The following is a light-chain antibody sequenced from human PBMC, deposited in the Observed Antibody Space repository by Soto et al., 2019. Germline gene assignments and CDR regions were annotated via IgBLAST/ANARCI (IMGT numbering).Light chain of an antibody. CDR2: GAS. J-gene: IGKJ2*01. Sequence: EIVWTKSPGTLSLSPGERATLSGRASQSVRSNYLAWYQQKPGQAPRLLIYGASRGAAGIPDRFSGSGSGTDFTLTIIRREPEDFAVYFCQQYGRSPMFTFGQGTKLEVK. V-gene: IGKV3-20*01. CDR1: QSVRSNY. CDR3: QQYGRSPMFT.